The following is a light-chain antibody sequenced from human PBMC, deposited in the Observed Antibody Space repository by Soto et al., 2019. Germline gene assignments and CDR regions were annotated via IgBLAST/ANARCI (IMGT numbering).Light chain of an antibody. CDR3: QSYDTGLTGHVL. Sequence: QSVLTQPPSVSGAPGQRVTISCTGSSSNIGAGYDVHWYQQFPGTAPKLLIYGNKYRPSGVPDRFSGSKSGTSASLAISGLQTDDEADYYCQSYDTGLTGHVLFGGGTKLTVL. CDR1: SSNIGAGYD. CDR2: GNK. J-gene: IGLJ2*01. V-gene: IGLV1-40*01.